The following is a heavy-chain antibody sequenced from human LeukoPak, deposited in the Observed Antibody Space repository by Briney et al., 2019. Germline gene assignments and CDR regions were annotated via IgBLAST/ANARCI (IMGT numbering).Heavy chain of an antibody. CDR1: GFTFSRCA. CDR3: ARDRLETHYYDSSGYYRGPSPPDR. J-gene: IGHJ5*02. D-gene: IGHD3-22*01. V-gene: IGHV3-30-3*01. Sequence: GGSLRLSCAASGFTFSRCAMHWVRQAPGKGLEWVAVISYDGSNKYYADSVKGRFTISRDNSKNTLYLQMNSLRSEDTAVYYCARDRLETHYYDSSGYYRGPSPPDRWGQGTLVTVSS. CDR2: ISYDGSNK.